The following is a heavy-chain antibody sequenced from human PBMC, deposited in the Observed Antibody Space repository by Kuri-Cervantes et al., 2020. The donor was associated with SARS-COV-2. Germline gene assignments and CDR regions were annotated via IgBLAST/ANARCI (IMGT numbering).Heavy chain of an antibody. CDR2: ISSNGGST. V-gene: IGHV3-64*01. Sequence: GGSLRLSCAASGFTFSSYAMRWVRQAPGKGLEYVSAISSNGGSTYYANSVKGRFTISRDNSKNTLYLQMGSLRAEDMAVYYCATWRYSSSGADPYAFDIWGQGTMVTVSS. CDR1: GFTFSSYA. D-gene: IGHD6-6*01. CDR3: ATWRYSSSGADPYAFDI. J-gene: IGHJ3*02.